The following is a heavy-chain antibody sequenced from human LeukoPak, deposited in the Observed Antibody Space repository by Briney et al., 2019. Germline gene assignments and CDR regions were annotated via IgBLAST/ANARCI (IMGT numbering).Heavy chain of an antibody. V-gene: IGHV1-69*02. J-gene: IGHJ4*02. D-gene: IGHD6-19*01. CDR2: IIPILGIA. CDR3: ARTLIAVAASFDY. CDR1: GYTFTSYY. Sequence: GASVTVSCKASGYTFTSYYMHWVRQAPGQGLEWMGRIIPILGIANYTQKFQGRVTITADKSTSTAYMELSSLRSEDTAVYYCARTLIAVAASFDYWGQGTLVTVSS.